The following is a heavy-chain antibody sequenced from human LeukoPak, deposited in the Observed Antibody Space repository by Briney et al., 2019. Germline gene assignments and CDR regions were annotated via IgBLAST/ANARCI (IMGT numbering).Heavy chain of an antibody. CDR3: ARDQYYYDSSGYFYWYFDL. CDR1: GGSVSSGSYY. J-gene: IGHJ2*01. D-gene: IGHD3-22*01. CDR2: IYYSGST. V-gene: IGHV4-61*01. Sequence: SETLSLTCTVSGGSVSSGSYYWSWIRQPPGKGLEWIGYIYYSGSTNYNPSLKSRVTISVDTSKNQFSLKLSSVTAADTAVYYCARDQYYYDSSGYFYWYFDLWGRGTLVTVSS.